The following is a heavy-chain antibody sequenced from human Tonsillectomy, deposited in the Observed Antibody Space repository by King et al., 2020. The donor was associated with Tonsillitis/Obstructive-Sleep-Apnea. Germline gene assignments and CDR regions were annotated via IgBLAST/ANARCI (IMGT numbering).Heavy chain of an antibody. D-gene: IGHD6-6*01. CDR1: GYTFTTYA. J-gene: IGHJ4*02. CDR2: INTKTGNP. V-gene: IGHV7-4-1*02. CDR3: ARDWVFRSSSGFDY. Sequence: QLVPSGSELKKPGASVKGSCKASGYTFTTYAMNLVRQAPGQGLEWMGWINTKTGNPTYVQGFTGRFVFSLDTSVSTAYLQISSLKAEDTAVYYCARDWVFRSSSGFDYWGQGTLVTVSS.